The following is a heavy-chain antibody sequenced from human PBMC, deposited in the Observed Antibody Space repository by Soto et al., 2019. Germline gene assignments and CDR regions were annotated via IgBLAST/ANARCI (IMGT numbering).Heavy chain of an antibody. V-gene: IGHV4-39*01. D-gene: IGHD3-22*01. CDR3: ARHGYYESSSYYGFGY. Sequence: QLQLQESGPGLVKPSETLSLTCTVSGDSISRYNYYWGWIRQPPGKVLEWIGRIYYSGNTYYNPSLKSRVTISVDTSKNQFSLRLNSVTAADTAVYYCARHGYYESSSYYGFGYWGQGTLVTVAS. CDR1: GDSISRYNYY. J-gene: IGHJ4*02. CDR2: IYYSGNT.